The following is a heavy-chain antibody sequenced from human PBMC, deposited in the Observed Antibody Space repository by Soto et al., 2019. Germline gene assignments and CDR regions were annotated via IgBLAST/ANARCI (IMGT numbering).Heavy chain of an antibody. CDR1: GFTFSSYA. CDR3: ATSARVLRCFDWLGSDY. J-gene: IGHJ4*02. Sequence: EVQLLESGGGLVQPGGSLRLSCAASGFTFSSYAMSWVRQAPGKGLEWVSAISGSGGSTYYADSVKGRFTISRDNSKNSLYLQMHRLRAEDTDVYYCATSARVLRCFDWLGSDYWGQGTLVTVSS. D-gene: IGHD3-9*01. CDR2: ISGSGGST. V-gene: IGHV3-23*01.